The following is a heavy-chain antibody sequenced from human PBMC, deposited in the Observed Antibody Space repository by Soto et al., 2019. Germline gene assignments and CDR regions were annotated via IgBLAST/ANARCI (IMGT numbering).Heavy chain of an antibody. D-gene: IGHD1-26*01. CDR3: ASRERVDAFDI. J-gene: IGHJ3*02. CDR1: GGSFSSNA. CDR2: IIPILGSA. V-gene: IGHV1-69*01. Sequence: QVQLVQSGAEVKKPGSSVKVSCKASGGSFSSNAISWVRQAPGQGLEWMGGIIPILGSANYAQKFQDRLTITADGSTTTTYTELNSLRSEDAAVYYWASRERVDAFDIWGQGTLVTVSS.